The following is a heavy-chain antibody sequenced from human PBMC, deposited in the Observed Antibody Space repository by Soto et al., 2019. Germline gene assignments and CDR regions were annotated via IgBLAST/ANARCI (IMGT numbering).Heavy chain of an antibody. CDR3: AREPLGFGXLFPRVGVDI. V-gene: IGHV4-31*03. Sequence: PSDTLSLTCTVSGGSISIGGYYWSWILHHPGKGLEWIGYIYYSGSTYYNPSLKSRVTISVDTSKNQFSLKLSSVTAADTAVYYCAREPLGFGXLFPRVGVDIWGQGTMVTVSS. D-gene: IGHD3-10*01. CDR2: IYYSGST. CDR1: GGSISIGGYY. J-gene: IGHJ3*02.